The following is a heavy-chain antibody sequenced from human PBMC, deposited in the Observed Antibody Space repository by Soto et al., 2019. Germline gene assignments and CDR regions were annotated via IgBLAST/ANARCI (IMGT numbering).Heavy chain of an antibody. J-gene: IGHJ4*02. D-gene: IGHD4-4*01. V-gene: IGHV3-11*01. CDR1: GFTFSDYY. Sequence: QVQLVESGGGLVKPGGSLRLSCAASGFTFSDYYMSWIRQAPGKGLEWVSYISSSGRTIYYADSVKGRFTISRDNAKNSLYLQMNGLKTEDTAIYYCTKASYSNYDPTDYWGQGTLVTVSS. CDR2: ISSSGRTI. CDR3: TKASYSNYDPTDY.